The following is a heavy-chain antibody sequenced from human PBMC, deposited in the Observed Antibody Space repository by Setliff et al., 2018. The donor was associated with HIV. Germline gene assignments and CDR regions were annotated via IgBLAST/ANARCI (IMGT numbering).Heavy chain of an antibody. Sequence: PSETLSLTCTVSGGSISSGDYYWTWIRQPPGKGLEWIGYIYNSGSTYYEPSLRGRVTISIDRSKNQFSLKLSSVAAGDTAVYYCARDRMPMASWVPDKWGQGTLVTVSS. CDR2: IYNSGST. D-gene: IGHD2-2*01. CDR3: ARDRMPMASWVPDK. V-gene: IGHV4-30-4*08. CDR1: GGSISSGDYY. J-gene: IGHJ4*02.